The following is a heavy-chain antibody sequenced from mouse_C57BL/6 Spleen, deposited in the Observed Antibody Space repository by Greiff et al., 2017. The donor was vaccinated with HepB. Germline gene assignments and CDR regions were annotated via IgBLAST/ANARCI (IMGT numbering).Heavy chain of an antibody. CDR3: TPIYYDYPWFAY. CDR1: GFNIKDDY. D-gene: IGHD2-4*01. CDR2: IDPENGDT. Sequence: VQLKESGAELVRPGASVKLSCTASGFNIKDDYMHWVKQRPEQGLEWIGWIDPENGDTEYASKFQGKATITADTSSNTAYLQLSSLTSEDTAVYYCTPIYYDYPWFAYWGQRTLVTVSA. J-gene: IGHJ3*01. V-gene: IGHV14-4*01.